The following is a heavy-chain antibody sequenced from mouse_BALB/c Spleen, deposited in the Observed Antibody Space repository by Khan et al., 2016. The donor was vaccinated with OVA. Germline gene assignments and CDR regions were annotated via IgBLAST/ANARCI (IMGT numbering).Heavy chain of an antibody. Sequence: QVQLQQSGPELVRPGVSVKISCKGSGYTFTDYAMYWVKQSHAKSLAWIGLISTYSGSTNYNQKFKGKVTMTVDKSSSAAYMELARLTSEDSAIYYCASPAYDGYYDYWGQGTALTVSS. J-gene: IGHJ2*01. CDR1: GYTFTDYA. CDR2: ISTYSGST. CDR3: ASPAYDGYYDY. D-gene: IGHD2-3*01. V-gene: IGHV1S137*01.